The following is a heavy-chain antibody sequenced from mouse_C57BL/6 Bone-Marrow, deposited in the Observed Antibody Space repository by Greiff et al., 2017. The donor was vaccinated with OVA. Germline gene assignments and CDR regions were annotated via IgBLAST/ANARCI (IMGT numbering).Heavy chain of an antibody. D-gene: IGHD1-1*01. V-gene: IGHV5-17*01. J-gene: IGHJ2*01. CDR1: GFTFSDYG. CDR3: ARALYYSSSYDYFDY. Sequence: EVQRVESGGGLVKPGGSLKLSCAASGFTFSDYGMHWVRQAPEKGLEWVAYISSGSSTIYYADTVKGRFTISRDNAKNTLFLQMTSLRSEDTAMYYCARALYYSSSYDYFDYWGQGTTLTVSS. CDR2: ISSGSSTI.